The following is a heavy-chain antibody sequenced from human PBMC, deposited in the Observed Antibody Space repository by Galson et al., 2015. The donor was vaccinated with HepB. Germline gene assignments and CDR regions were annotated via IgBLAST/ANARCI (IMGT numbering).Heavy chain of an antibody. CDR1: GFTFSSYG. CDR2: IWYDGNSK. CDR3: ARATLPENSYVTTEGFDY. Sequence: SLRLSCAASGFTFSSYGMHWVRQAPGKGLEWVAVIWYDGNSKYYADSVKGRFTISRDNSKNTVYLQMNSLRAEDTAVYYCARATLPENSYVTTEGFDYWGQGTLVTVSS. V-gene: IGHV3-33*01. J-gene: IGHJ4*02. D-gene: IGHD4-17*01.